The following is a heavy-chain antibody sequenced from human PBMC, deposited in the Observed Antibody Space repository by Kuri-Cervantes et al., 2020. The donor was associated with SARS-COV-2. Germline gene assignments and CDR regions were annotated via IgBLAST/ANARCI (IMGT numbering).Heavy chain of an antibody. J-gene: IGHJ6*02. Sequence: SVKVSCKASGGTFSSYATSWVRQAPGQGLEWMGGIIPIFGTANYAQKFQGRVTITADESTSTAYMELSSLRSEDTAVYYCVKWGELLRSRYYYYGMDVWGQGTTVTVSS. D-gene: IGHD1-26*01. CDR1: GGTFSSYA. V-gene: IGHV1-69*13. CDR2: IIPIFGTA. CDR3: VKWGELLRSRYYYYGMDV.